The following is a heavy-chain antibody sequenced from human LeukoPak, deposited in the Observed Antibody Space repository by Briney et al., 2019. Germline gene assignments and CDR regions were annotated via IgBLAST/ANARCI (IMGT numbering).Heavy chain of an antibody. CDR1: GGSFSGYY. Sequence: SETLSLTCAVYGGSFSGYYWSWIRQPPGKGLEWIGEINHSGSTNYNPSLKSRVTISEDTSKNQFSLKLSSVTAADTAVYCCARGRRYLNYMDVWGKGTTVTVSS. D-gene: IGHD3-9*01. J-gene: IGHJ6*03. CDR2: INHSGST. V-gene: IGHV4-34*01. CDR3: ARGRRYLNYMDV.